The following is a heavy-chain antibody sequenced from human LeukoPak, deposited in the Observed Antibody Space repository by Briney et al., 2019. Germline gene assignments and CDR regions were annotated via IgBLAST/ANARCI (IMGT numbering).Heavy chain of an antibody. Sequence: GGSLRLSCAASGFTVSSNYMSWVRQAPGKGLEWVSVIYSGGSTYYADSVKGRLTISRDNSKNTLYLQMNSLRAEDTAVYYCAREDYGDYMDVWGKGTTVTVSS. CDR2: IYSGGST. D-gene: IGHD4-17*01. V-gene: IGHV3-53*01. CDR1: GFTVSSNY. CDR3: AREDYGDYMDV. J-gene: IGHJ6*03.